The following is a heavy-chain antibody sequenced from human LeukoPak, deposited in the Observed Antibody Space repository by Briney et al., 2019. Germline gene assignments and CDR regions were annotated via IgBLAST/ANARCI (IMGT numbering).Heavy chain of an antibody. CDR3: ARDRTAFGVVTYYGMDV. J-gene: IGHJ6*02. CDR2: ISSSGSTI. V-gene: IGHV3-48*03. CDR1: GFTFSNYE. D-gene: IGHD3-3*01. Sequence: GGSLRLSCAASGFTFSNYEMNWVRQAPGKGLEWVSYISSSGSTIYYADSVKGRFTISRDNAKNSLYLQMNSLRAEDTAVYYCARDRTAFGVVTYYGMDVWGQGTTVTVSS.